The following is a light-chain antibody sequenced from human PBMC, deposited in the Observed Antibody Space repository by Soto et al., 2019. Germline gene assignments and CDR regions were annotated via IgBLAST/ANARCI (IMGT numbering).Light chain of an antibody. CDR1: QSVSSSY. CDR2: RAS. V-gene: IGKV3-20*01. J-gene: IGKJ4*01. Sequence: IGFAQSPGPLSLSPGERATLSCRASQSVSSSYLAWYQQKPGQAPKVLIYRASSRATGIPDRFSGSGSGTDFTLTISRLEPEDFAVYYCQQYGSSPLTFGGGTKVDIK. CDR3: QQYGSSPLT.